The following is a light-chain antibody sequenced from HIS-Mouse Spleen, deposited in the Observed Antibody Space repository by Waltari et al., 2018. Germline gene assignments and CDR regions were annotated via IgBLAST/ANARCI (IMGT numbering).Light chain of an antibody. CDR3: QQYGSSPEFT. CDR1: QRVSTSY. J-gene: IGKJ3*01. Sequence: EIVLTQSPGTLSLSPGARATLSCRASQRVSTSYLAWYQQTPGQAPRLLIYGASSRATGIPDRFSGSGSGTDFTLTISRLEPEDFAVYYCQQYGSSPEFTFGPGTKVDIK. V-gene: IGKV3-20*01. CDR2: GAS.